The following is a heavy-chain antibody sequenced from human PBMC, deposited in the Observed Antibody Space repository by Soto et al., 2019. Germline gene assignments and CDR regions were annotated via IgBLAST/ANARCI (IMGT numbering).Heavy chain of an antibody. Sequence: PGGSLRLSCVASGFTFSRYVMSWVRQAPGKGLEWVSTINSNGDSTYYADSVKGRFTISRDNSRNSLYLQVNSLRAEDTAVYYCTTDFNNWNDGGSFDPWGQGTLVTVSS. D-gene: IGHD1-20*01. CDR1: GFTFSRYV. CDR3: TTDFNNWNDGGSFDP. CDR2: INSNGDST. V-gene: IGHV3-23*01. J-gene: IGHJ5*02.